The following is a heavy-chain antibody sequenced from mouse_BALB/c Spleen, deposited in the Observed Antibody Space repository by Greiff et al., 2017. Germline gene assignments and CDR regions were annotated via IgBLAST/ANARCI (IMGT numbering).Heavy chain of an antibody. Sequence: EVQGVESGGGLVKPGGSLKLSCAASGFTFSSYTMSWVRQTPEKRLEWVATISSGGSYTYYPDSVKGRFTISRDNAKNTLYLQMSSLKSEDTAMYYCTRVGNGDFDYWGQGTTLTVSS. D-gene: IGHD2-1*01. CDR1: GFTFSSYT. CDR3: TRVGNGDFDY. V-gene: IGHV5-6-4*01. J-gene: IGHJ2*01. CDR2: ISSGGSYT.